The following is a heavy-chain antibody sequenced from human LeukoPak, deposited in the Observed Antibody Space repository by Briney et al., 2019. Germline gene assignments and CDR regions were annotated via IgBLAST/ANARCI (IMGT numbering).Heavy chain of an antibody. D-gene: IGHD3-22*01. CDR3: ARDAYYDSSGYLKY. Sequence: GSLRLSCAASGFTFSDYYMSWIRQAPGKGLEWVSYISSSGSTIYYADSVKGRFTISRDNAKNSLYLQMDSLRAEDTAVYYCARDAYYDSSGYLKYWGQGTLVTVSS. CDR1: GFTFSDYY. J-gene: IGHJ4*02. V-gene: IGHV3-11*04. CDR2: ISSSGSTI.